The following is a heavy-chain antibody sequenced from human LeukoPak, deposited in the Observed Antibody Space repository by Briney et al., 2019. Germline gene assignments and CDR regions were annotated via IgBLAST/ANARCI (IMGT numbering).Heavy chain of an antibody. CDR2: IDSDGSST. D-gene: IGHD5-12*01. CDR1: GFTFSSYW. J-gene: IGHJ4*02. Sequence: PGGSLRLSCAASGFTFSSYWMHWVRRAPGKGLVWVSRIDSDGSSTIYADSVKGRFTISRDNAKNTLYLQMNSLRAEDTAVYYCTRGYVGIDYWGQGTLVTVSS. CDR3: TRGYVGIDY. V-gene: IGHV3-74*01.